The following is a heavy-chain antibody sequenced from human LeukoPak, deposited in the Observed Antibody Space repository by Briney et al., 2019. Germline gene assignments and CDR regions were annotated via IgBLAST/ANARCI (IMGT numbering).Heavy chain of an antibody. J-gene: IGHJ3*02. CDR3: AREFYDSSGADAFDI. V-gene: IGHV3-33*01. CDR2: IWYDGSNK. CDR1: GFTFSSYG. Sequence: PGRSLRLSCAASGFTFSSYGMHWVRQAPGKGLEWVAVIWYDGSNKYYADSVKGRFTISRDNSKNTLYLQMNSLRAEDTAVYYCAREFYDSSGADAFDIWGQGTMVTVSS. D-gene: IGHD3-22*01.